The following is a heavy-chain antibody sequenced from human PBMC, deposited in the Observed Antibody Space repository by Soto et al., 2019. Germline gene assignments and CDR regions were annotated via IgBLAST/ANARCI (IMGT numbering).Heavy chain of an antibody. CDR1: GLTYSDYS. J-gene: IGHJ4*02. Sequence: EVKLVQSGGASVQSGGSLRLACAVSGLTYSDYSMNWVRQAPGKGLEWISYISPSGSPLYYADSVKGRFTISRDNAKNSLFLQMNSLRGEDTAVYYCATGHGHNGNDFWGQGIVVTVSS. D-gene: IGHD1-1*01. V-gene: IGHV3-48*01. CDR2: ISPSGSPL. CDR3: ATGHGHNGNDF.